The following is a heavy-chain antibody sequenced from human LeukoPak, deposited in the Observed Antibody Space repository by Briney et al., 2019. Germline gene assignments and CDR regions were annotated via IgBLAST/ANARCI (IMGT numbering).Heavy chain of an antibody. V-gene: IGHV1-2*02. CDR3: ARRTSDQYCSSTSCYTGWFDP. CDR1: GYTFTGYY. Sequence: GASVKVSCKASGYTFTGYYMHWVRQAPGQGLEWMGWINPNNGGTNYVQKFQGRVTMTRDTSISTAYMELSRLRSDDTAVYYCARRTSDQYCSSTSCYTGWFDPWGQGTLVTVSS. CDR2: INPNNGGT. J-gene: IGHJ5*02. D-gene: IGHD2-2*02.